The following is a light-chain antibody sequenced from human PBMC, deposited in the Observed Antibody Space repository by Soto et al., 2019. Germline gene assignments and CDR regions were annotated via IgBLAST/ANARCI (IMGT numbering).Light chain of an antibody. CDR3: CSYAGSIPYV. V-gene: IGLV2-23*01. CDR1: SSDVGSYNL. Sequence: QSALTQPASVSGSPGQSITISCTGTSSDVGSYNLVSWYQQHPGKAPKLMIYEGSKRPSGVSNRFSGSKSGNTASLTISGLQAEDEADYYCCSYAGSIPYVFGTGIKVTVL. CDR2: EGS. J-gene: IGLJ1*01.